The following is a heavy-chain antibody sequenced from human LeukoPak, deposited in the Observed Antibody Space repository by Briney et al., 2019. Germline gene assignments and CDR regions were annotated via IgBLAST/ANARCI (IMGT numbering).Heavy chain of an antibody. CDR3: ARDMLLEDAFDI. J-gene: IGHJ3*02. V-gene: IGHV3-20*04. CDR1: GFIFDDHA. Sequence: PGGSLRLSCEVPGFIFDDHARNWGRQAPGKGLGWVGNINWNGGRTGYGDSLQGRFTISRDNTKNSVFLQMHSLRGDDTALYYCARDMLLEDAFDIWGQGTMVIVS. CDR2: INWNGGRT. D-gene: IGHD3-10*02.